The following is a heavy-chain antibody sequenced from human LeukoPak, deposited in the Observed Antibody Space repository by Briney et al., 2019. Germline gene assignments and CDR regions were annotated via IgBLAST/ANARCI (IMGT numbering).Heavy chain of an antibody. CDR3: ANHDSSAWYAY. CDR1: GFTFDNYA. D-gene: IGHD6-19*01. CDR2: ISYDGGNI. Sequence: GGSLRLSCAPSGFTFDNYAMHWVRQAPGKGLEWVALISYDGGNIYYADSVQGRFTISRDNSKNTLYLQMNSLRADDTAVYYCANHDSSAWYAYWGQGTLVTVSS. J-gene: IGHJ4*02. V-gene: IGHV3-30*04.